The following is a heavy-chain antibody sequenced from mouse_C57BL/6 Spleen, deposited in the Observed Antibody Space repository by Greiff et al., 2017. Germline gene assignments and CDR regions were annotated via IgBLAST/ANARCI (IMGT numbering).Heavy chain of an antibody. CDR1: GYTFTSYW. CDR2: IDPSDSYT. V-gene: IGHV1-69*01. D-gene: IGHD1-1*01. Sequence: QVQLQQPGAELVMPGASVKLSCKASGYTFTSYWMHWVKQRPGQGLEWIGEIDPSDSYTNYNQKFKGKSTLTVDKSSSTAYMQLSSLTSEDSAVYYCARVDYGSSYPAWFAYWGQGTLVTVSA. CDR3: ARVDYGSSYPAWFAY. J-gene: IGHJ3*01.